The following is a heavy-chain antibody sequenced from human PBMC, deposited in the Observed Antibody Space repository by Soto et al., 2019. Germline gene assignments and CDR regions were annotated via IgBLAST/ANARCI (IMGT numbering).Heavy chain of an antibody. CDR3: ARDLTGRGAFDY. V-gene: IGHV4-31*03. CDR1: GGSISSGGYY. Sequence: QVQLQESGPGLVKPSQTLSLTCTVSGGSISSGGYYWSWIRQHPGKGLEWIGYIYYSGSTYYNPAIQSRVTISVDTSKDQFALKLSSVTAADTAVYYSARDLTGRGAFDYWGQGPIVTVSS. D-gene: IGHD3-10*01. CDR2: IYYSGST. J-gene: IGHJ4*02.